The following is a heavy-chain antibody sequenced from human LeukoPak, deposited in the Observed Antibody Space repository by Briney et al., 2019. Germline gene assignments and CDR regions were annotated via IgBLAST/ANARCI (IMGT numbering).Heavy chain of an antibody. D-gene: IGHD5-24*01. CDR2: IYSGGST. Sequence: GGSLRLSCAASGFTVSSNYMSWVRQAPGKGLEWVSVIYSGGSTYYADSVKGRFTISRDNSKNTLYLQMNSLRAEDTAVYYCARDNGYNLSPLNYWGQGTLVTVSS. J-gene: IGHJ4*02. CDR3: ARDNGYNLSPLNY. V-gene: IGHV3-53*01. CDR1: GFTVSSNY.